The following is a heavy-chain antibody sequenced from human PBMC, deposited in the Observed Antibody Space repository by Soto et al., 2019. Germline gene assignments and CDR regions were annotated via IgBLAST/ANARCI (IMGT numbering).Heavy chain of an antibody. D-gene: IGHD3-10*01. V-gene: IGHV3-66*01. CDR1: GFTVSSNY. Sequence: PGGSLRLSCAASGFTVSSNYITWVRQAPGKGLEWVSVIYSGGSTYYADSVKGRFTISRDNSKNTLYLQMNSLRAEDTAVYYCAREITMVRGVGFDYWGQGTLVTVSS. CDR3: AREITMVRGVGFDY. CDR2: IYSGGST. J-gene: IGHJ4*02.